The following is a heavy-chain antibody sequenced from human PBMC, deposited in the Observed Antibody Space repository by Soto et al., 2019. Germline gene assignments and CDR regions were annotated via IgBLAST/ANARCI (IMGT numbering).Heavy chain of an antibody. CDR3: AREYLGGWTPFDY. CDR2: VYYSGST. CDR1: GGSVSSDNYY. J-gene: IGHJ4*02. Sequence: QVQLQESGPGLVKPSETLSLTCTVSGGSVSSDNYYWSWIRQPPGKGLEWIGYVYYSGSTNYNPSLKSRVTISVDTSKNQFSLKLSSVTAADTAVYYCAREYLGGWTPFDYWGQGTLVTVSS. V-gene: IGHV4-61*01. D-gene: IGHD6-19*01.